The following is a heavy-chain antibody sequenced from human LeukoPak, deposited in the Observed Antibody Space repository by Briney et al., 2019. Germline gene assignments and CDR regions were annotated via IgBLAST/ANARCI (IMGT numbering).Heavy chain of an antibody. CDR2: IIPIFGTA. J-gene: IGHJ4*02. Sequence: SVTVSCKASGGTFSSYAISWVRQAPGQGLEWMGGIIPIFGTANYAQKFQGRVTITADKSTSTAYMELSSLRSEDTAVYYCAREGYCGGDCYVGGFDYWGQGTLVTVSS. CDR3: AREGYCGGDCYVGGFDY. V-gene: IGHV1-69*06. CDR1: GGTFSSYA. D-gene: IGHD2-21*02.